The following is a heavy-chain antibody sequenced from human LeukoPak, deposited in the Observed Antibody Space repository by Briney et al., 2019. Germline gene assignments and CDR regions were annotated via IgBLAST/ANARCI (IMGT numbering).Heavy chain of an antibody. CDR1: GVSLSTSGVG. D-gene: IGHD3-10*01. J-gene: IGHJ3*02. V-gene: IGHV2-5*01. Sequence: SGPTLVNPTQPLTLTCTFSGVSLSTSGVGGGWIRQPPGKALEWLARIYWYDDKRYSPSLTSRHTITKDTSKNQVVLTMTNMDPVDTATYYCAHSLSNVLRDAFDIGGQGTMVTVPS. CDR2: IYWYDDK. CDR3: AHSLSNVLRDAFDI.